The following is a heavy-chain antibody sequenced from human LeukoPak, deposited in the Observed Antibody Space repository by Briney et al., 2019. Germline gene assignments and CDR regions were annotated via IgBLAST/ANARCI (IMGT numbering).Heavy chain of an antibody. Sequence: SQTLSLTCTVSSGSISSSGYYCSWIRQHPGKGLEWIGCIYYSGSTYYNPSLKRRVTISVDTSKNQFSLSLSSVADADTAVYYCARSVFTTSSHPYFCDYWGQGTLVTVSS. CDR3: ARSVFTTSSHPYFCDY. V-gene: IGHV4-31*03. D-gene: IGHD3-22*01. CDR2: IYYSGST. CDR1: SGSISSSGYY. J-gene: IGHJ4*02.